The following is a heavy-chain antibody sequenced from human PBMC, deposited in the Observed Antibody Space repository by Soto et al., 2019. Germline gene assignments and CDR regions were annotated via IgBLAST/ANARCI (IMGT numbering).Heavy chain of an antibody. J-gene: IGHJ4*01. V-gene: IGHV3-48*01. CDR2: ISSSSSTI. CDR3: ARDSGKSYGPLDY. CDR1: GFTFSSYS. Sequence: EVQLVESGGGLVQPGGSLRLSCAASGFTFSSYSMNWVRKAPGKRPDWVSYISSSSSTIYYADAVTGRFTISRDNAKNSLEPQTNSLRAEDSAVYDCARDSGKSYGPLDYLGHGTLDTVSS. D-gene: IGHD5-18*01.